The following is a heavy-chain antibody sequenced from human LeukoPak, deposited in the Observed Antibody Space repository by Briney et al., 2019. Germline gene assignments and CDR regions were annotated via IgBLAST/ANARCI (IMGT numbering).Heavy chain of an antibody. CDR2: IYPGDSDT. Sequence: GESLKISCKGSGYSFTNYWIGWVRQMPGKGLEWMGIIYPGDSDTRYSPSFQGQVTISVDKSISTAYLHWSSLKASDTAMYYCARHAYDSSGYYADYWGHGTLVTVSS. CDR1: GYSFTNYW. D-gene: IGHD3-22*01. J-gene: IGHJ4*01. CDR3: ARHAYDSSGYYADY. V-gene: IGHV5-51*01.